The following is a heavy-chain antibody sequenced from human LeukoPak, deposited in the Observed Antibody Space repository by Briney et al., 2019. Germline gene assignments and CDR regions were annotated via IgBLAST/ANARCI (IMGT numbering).Heavy chain of an antibody. CDR3: ARASTSLGYSYGLIDY. CDR2: IYYSGST. J-gene: IGHJ4*02. V-gene: IGHV4-59*01. D-gene: IGHD5-18*01. Sequence: SETLSLTCAVYGGSFSSYYWSWVRQPPGKGLEWIGYIYYSGSTNYNPSLKSRVTISVDTSKNQFSLKLSSVTAADTAVYYCARASTSLGYSYGLIDYWGQGTLVTVSS. CDR1: GGSFSSYY.